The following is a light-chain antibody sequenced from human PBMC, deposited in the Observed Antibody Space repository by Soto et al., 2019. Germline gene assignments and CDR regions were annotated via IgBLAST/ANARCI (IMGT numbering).Light chain of an antibody. J-gene: IGKJ1*01. CDR2: EVS. CDR1: QSLLHSDGKTY. Sequence: ILMTQTPLSLSIIPGQTASISCKSSQSLLHSDGKTYFYWYVQKAGQAPQPLIYEVSNRFSGVPDRFSGSGSGTDFTLKISRVETEDVGLYFCMQTKQLPVTFGQGTKVDIK. V-gene: IGKV2D-29*01. CDR3: MQTKQLPVT.